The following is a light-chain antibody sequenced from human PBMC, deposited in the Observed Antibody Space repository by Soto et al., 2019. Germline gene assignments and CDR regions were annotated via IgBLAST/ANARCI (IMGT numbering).Light chain of an antibody. J-gene: IGKJ1*01. CDR2: DAS. Sequence: EIVLTQSPATLSLSPGERATLSCRASQTVITSVAWYQQKPGQAPRLLIYDASHRATGIPARFSGSGSGTDFTLTISSLDPEDFATYYCLQLNTYPWTFGQGTKVEIK. CDR3: LQLNTYPWT. V-gene: IGKV3-11*01. CDR1: QTVITS.